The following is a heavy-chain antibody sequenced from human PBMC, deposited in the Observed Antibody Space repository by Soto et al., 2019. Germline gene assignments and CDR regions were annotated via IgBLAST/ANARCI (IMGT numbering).Heavy chain of an antibody. CDR3: ARVPAP. Sequence: QVQLQESGPGLVKPSETLSLTCTVSGGSITRGGYYWSWIRQNPGKGLGWIGNTYNSVSTYYNPSLKSRVTISVDTSKNQFSLKLTSVTSADTAVYYCARVPAPWGQGTLFTGSS. CDR2: TYNSVST. J-gene: IGHJ5*02. V-gene: IGHV4-31*03. CDR1: GGSITRGGYY.